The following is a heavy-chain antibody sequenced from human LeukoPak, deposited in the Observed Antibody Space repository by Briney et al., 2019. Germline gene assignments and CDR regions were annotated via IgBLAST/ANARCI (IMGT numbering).Heavy chain of an antibody. Sequence: PGGSLRLSCAASGFTFSSYEMNWVRQAPGKGLEWVSYISSSGSTIYYADSVKGRFTISRDNAKNSLYLQMNSLRAEDTAVYYCARLIQLWPHLDYWGQGTLVTVSS. CDR2: ISSSGSTI. CDR1: GFTFSSYE. CDR3: ARLIQLWPHLDY. V-gene: IGHV3-48*03. D-gene: IGHD5-18*01. J-gene: IGHJ4*02.